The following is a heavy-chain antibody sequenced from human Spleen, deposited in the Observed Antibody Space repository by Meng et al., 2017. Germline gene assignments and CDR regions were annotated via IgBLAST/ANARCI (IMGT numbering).Heavy chain of an antibody. Sequence: GESLKISCAASGFTFSRIWMSWVRQAPGKGLEWVANIKKDGSEEYYVDSVKGRFTISRDNAKNSLYLQMNSLRAEDTAVYYCARDLPDHYGSSGWYLGYWGQGTLVTVSS. CDR2: IKKDGSEE. D-gene: IGHD6-19*01. V-gene: IGHV3-7*03. CDR3: ARDLPDHYGSSGWYLGY. J-gene: IGHJ4*02. CDR1: GFTFSRIW.